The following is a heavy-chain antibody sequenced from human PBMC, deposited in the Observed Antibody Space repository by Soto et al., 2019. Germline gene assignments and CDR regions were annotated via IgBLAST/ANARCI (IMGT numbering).Heavy chain of an antibody. J-gene: IGHJ5*02. CDR2: INAGNGNT. CDR3: ARSPPEGSGWRRSWFDP. V-gene: IGHV1-3*01. CDR1: GYTFTSYA. Sequence: QVPLVQSGAEVKKPGASVKVSCKASGYTFTSYAMHWVRQAPGQRLEWMGWINAGNGNTKYSQKFQGRVTITRDTSASTAYMELSSLRSEDTAVYYCARSPPEGSGWRRSWFDPWGQGTLVTVSS. D-gene: IGHD6-19*01.